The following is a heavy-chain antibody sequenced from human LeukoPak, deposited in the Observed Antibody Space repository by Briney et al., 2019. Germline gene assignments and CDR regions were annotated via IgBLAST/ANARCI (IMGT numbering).Heavy chain of an antibody. D-gene: IGHD3-22*01. CDR2: IYYSGST. J-gene: IGHJ5*02. CDR3: ARVSFTMIVVWRDNWFDP. CDR1: GGSISSGGYY. Sequence: PSETLSLTCTVSGGSISSGGYYWSWIRQHPGKGLEWIGYIYYSGSTYCNPSLKSRVTISVDTSKNQFSLKLSSVTAADTAVYYCARVSFTMIVVWRDNWFDPWGQGTLVTVSS. V-gene: IGHV4-31*03.